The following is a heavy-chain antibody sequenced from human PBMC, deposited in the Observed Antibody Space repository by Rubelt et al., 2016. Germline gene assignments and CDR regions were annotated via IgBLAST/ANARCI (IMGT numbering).Heavy chain of an antibody. J-gene: IGHJ4*02. CDR1: GYTFTGYY. CDR3: ATKEEGDY. Sequence: QVQLVQSGAEVKKPGASVKVSCKASGYTFTGYYMHWARQAPGQGLEWMGGIIPIFGTANYAQKFQGRVTITADESTSTAYMELSRLRSDDTAVYYCATKEEGDYWGQGTLVTVSS. CDR2: IIPIFGTA. V-gene: IGHV1-69*01.